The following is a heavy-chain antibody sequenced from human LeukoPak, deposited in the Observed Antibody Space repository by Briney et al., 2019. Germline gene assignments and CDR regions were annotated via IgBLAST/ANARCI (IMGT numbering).Heavy chain of an antibody. J-gene: IGHJ5*02. CDR2: ISDDGLNT. Sequence: GTSLRLSCSTSGFTFNSHGFHWVRQAPGKGLEWEAAISDDGLNTFYIDSVKGRFTISRDDSKNAVSLQMTSLRSEDTAMYYCARRHLRGNTLRGGHHLDPWGLGTLVAVSS. D-gene: IGHD1-14*01. V-gene: IGHV3-30*03. CDR3: ARRHLRGNTLRGGHHLDP. CDR1: GFTFNSHG.